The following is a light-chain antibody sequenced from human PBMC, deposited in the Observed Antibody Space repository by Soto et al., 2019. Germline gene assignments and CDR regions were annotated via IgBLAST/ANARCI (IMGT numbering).Light chain of an antibody. Sequence: QSVLTQPASVSGSPGQSITISCTGTSSDVGGYNYVSWYQQHPGKAPKLMIYDVSNRPSGVSNRFSGSKSGNTASLTISGLQAEDEADYYCSSYTSSSTGPLNVFGTGTKVTVL. V-gene: IGLV2-14*01. CDR3: SSYTSSSTGPLNV. CDR1: SSDVGGYNY. J-gene: IGLJ1*01. CDR2: DVS.